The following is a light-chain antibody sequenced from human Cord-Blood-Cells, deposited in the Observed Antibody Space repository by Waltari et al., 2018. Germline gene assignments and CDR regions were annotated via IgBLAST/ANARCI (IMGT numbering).Light chain of an antibody. J-gene: IGKJ4*01. Sequence: EIVLTQSPGTLSLSPGERATLSCRASQSVSSSYLAWYQQKPGQAPRLLIYGASSRATGIPDRFSGSGSGTDFTLTISRLEPEDFAVYYCQQYGSSPQTFGGRTKVEIK. CDR2: GAS. CDR1: QSVSSSY. CDR3: QQYGSSPQT. V-gene: IGKV3-20*01.